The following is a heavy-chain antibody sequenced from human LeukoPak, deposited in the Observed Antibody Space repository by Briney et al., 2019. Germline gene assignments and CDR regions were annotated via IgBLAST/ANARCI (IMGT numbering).Heavy chain of an antibody. CDR3: ARAVPSHSSGWSNNWFDP. CDR2: INPNSGGT. Sequence: ASVKVSCKASGYTFTSYDINWVRQATGQGLEWMGWINPNSGGTNYAQKFQGRVTMTRDTSISTAYVELSRLRSDDTAVYYCARAVPSHSSGWSNNWFDPWGQGTLVTVSS. D-gene: IGHD6-19*01. J-gene: IGHJ5*02. V-gene: IGHV1-2*02. CDR1: GYTFTSYD.